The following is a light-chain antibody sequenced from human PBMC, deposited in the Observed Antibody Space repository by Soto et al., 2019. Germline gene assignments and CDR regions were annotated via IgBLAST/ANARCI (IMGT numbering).Light chain of an antibody. CDR3: SSYTSSSTLV. Sequence: QSALTQPASVSGSPGQSITISCNGTSSDVGGYNSVSWHQQYPGKAPKLMIYEVTNRPSGVSNRFSGSKSGNTASLTISGLQAEDEADYYCSSYTSSSTLVFGGGTKLTVL. CDR1: SSDVGGYNS. J-gene: IGLJ3*02. V-gene: IGLV2-14*01. CDR2: EVT.